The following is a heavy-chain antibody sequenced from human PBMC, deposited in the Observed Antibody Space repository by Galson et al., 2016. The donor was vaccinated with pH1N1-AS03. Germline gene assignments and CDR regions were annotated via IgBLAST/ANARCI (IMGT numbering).Heavy chain of an antibody. Sequence: QSGAEVTKPGESLKISCKGSGSRFTSYWIGWVRQMPGKGLKWMGVIYPGDSGTRYSPSFQGQVTISVDKSISPAYLQWSSLKASDTAMYYCAIRVDFWSGLPYYFDYWGQGTLVTVSS. CDR3: AIRVDFWSGLPYYFDY. D-gene: IGHD3-3*01. J-gene: IGHJ4*02. CDR1: GSRFTSYW. V-gene: IGHV5-51*01. CDR2: IYPGDSGT.